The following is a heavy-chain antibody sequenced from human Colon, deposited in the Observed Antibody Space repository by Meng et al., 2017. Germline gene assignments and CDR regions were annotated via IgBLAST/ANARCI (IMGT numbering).Heavy chain of an antibody. J-gene: IGHJ5*02. V-gene: IGHV4-31*11. Sequence: QWQRRESDPGLVKPSKALALTWVVAGGSISGDGYYWSWIRQHPGKGLEWIGYVHDSGDTYYKSSLKSRITISIDTSENQFSLKLKSVTAADTAVYYCARDPSNRGAFFDPWGQGTLVTVSS. D-gene: IGHD3-10*01. CDR3: ARDPSNRGAFFDP. CDR2: VHDSGDT. CDR1: GGSISGDGYY.